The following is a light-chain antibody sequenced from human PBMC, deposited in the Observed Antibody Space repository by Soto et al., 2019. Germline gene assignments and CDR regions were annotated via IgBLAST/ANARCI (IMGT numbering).Light chain of an antibody. CDR2: QTS. J-gene: IGKJ1*01. Sequence: EIVLTQSPATLSSFPGDRVTLSCRASQYINTRLAWYQHRPGQAPRLLIYQTSLRAAGIPARFSACGSGTDFTLTISDVQPEDFALYYCHQRQSWPRTFGQGTKVDI. CDR1: QYINTR. CDR3: HQRQSWPRT. V-gene: IGKV3-11*01.